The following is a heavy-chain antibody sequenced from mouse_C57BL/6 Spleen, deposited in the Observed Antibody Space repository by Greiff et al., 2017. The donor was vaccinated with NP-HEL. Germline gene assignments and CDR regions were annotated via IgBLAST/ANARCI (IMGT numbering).Heavy chain of an antibody. J-gene: IGHJ4*01. CDR1: GYTFTSYW. V-gene: IGHV1-50*01. CDR3: ARGLGDYSKPYYGMDY. Sequence: QVQLQQPGAELVKPGASVKLSCKASGYTFTSYWMQWVKQRPGQGLEWIGEIDPSDSYSNYNQNFKGNATLTEDTSSSTAYMQLSSLTSEDSAVYYCARGLGDYSKPYYGMDYWGQGTSVTVSS. D-gene: IGHD2-5*01. CDR2: IDPSDSYS.